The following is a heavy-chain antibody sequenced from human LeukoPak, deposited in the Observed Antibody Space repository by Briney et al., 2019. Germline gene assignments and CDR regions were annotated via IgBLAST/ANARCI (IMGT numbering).Heavy chain of an antibody. Sequence: GSLRLSCVASGFALNSYSLTWVRQAPGKGLEWVSAISGSGGSTYYADSVKGRFTISRDNSKNTLYLQMNSLRAEDTAVYYCAKDSVAGTRYYFDYWGQGTLVTVSS. D-gene: IGHD6-19*01. CDR1: GFALNSYS. CDR3: AKDSVAGTRYYFDY. CDR2: ISGSGGST. V-gene: IGHV3-23*01. J-gene: IGHJ4*02.